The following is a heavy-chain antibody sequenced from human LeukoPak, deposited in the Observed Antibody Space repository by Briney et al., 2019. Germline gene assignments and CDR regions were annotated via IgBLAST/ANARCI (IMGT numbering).Heavy chain of an antibody. CDR2: ISRSSSYI. Sequence: GGSLRLSCAASGFTFSSYSMNWVRQAPGKGLEWVSSISRSSSYIYYADSVKGRFTISRDNAKNSLYLQMNSLRAEDTAVYYCARDLRDSSSWYWYYYYMDVWGKGTTVTVSS. CDR3: ARDLRDSSSWYWYYYYMDV. V-gene: IGHV3-21*01. CDR1: GFTFSSYS. J-gene: IGHJ6*03. D-gene: IGHD6-13*01.